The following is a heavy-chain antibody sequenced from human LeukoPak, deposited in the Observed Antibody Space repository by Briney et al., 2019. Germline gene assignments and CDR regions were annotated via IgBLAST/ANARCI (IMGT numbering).Heavy chain of an antibody. D-gene: IGHD1-1*01. Sequence: PGGSLRLSCAASGFTFSDYSMNWVRQAPGKGLEWISYIGLSSDKTKYADSVKGRFTISGDNAKNSLYLQMNSLRVEDTAVYFCARDHNYAFDNWGQGILVTVSS. V-gene: IGHV3-48*04. CDR2: IGLSSDKT. J-gene: IGHJ4*02. CDR1: GFTFSDYS. CDR3: ARDHNYAFDN.